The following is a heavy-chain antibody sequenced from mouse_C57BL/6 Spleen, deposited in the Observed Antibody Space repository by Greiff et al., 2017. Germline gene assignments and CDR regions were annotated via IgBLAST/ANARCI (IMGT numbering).Heavy chain of an antibody. D-gene: IGHD6-1*01. CDR1: GFTFSSYT. J-gene: IGHJ4*01. V-gene: IGHV5-9*01. CDR3: AYNGRDYDMDY. Sequence: EVQVVESGGGLVKPGGSLKLSCAASGFTFSSYTMSWVRQTPEKRLEWVATISGGGGNTYYPDSVKGRFTISRDNAKNTLYLQMSSLRSEDTALYYCAYNGRDYDMDYWGQGTSVTVSS. CDR2: ISGGGGNT.